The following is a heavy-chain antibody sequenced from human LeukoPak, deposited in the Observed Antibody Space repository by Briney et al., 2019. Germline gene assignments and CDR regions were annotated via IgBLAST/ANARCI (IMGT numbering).Heavy chain of an antibody. J-gene: IGHJ2*01. CDR3: ARHQSGWEWSFQDWYFDL. CDR1: GGSISSSSYY. CDR2: IYYSGST. V-gene: IGHV4-39*01. D-gene: IGHD3-3*01. Sequence: PSETLSLTCTVPGGSISSSSYYWGWIRQPPGKGLEWIGSIYYSGSTYYNPSLKSRVTISVDTSKNQFSLKLSSVTAADTAVYYCARHQSGWEWSFQDWYFDLWGRGTLVTVSS.